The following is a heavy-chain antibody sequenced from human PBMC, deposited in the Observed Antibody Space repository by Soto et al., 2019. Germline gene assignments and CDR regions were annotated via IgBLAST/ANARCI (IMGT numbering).Heavy chain of an antibody. CDR1: GFTFSSYS. J-gene: IGHJ3*02. CDR3: ARGLYCSGCSCYLHAFDI. V-gene: IGHV3-21*01. D-gene: IGHD2-15*01. Sequence: PGGVPRLSCAASGFTFSSYSMNWVRQAPGKGLEWVSSISSSSSYIYYADSVKGRFTISRDNAKNSLYLQMNSLRAEDTAVYYCARGLYCSGCSCYLHAFDIWGQGTLVTVSS. CDR2: ISSSSSYI.